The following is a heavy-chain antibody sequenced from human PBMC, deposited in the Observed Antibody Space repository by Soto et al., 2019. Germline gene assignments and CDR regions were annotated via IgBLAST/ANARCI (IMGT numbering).Heavy chain of an antibody. Sequence: HSSSVSEFNSGDHAMRRFRKKTGKGLEWVGFIRSKAYGGTTEYAASVKGRFTISRDDSKSIAYLQMNSLKTEDTAVYYCTRDTEYYDILTGYSKPYYFDYWGQGTLVTVSS. CDR2: IRSKAYGGTT. D-gene: IGHD3-9*01. CDR1: EFNSGDHA. CDR3: TRDTEYYDILTGYSKPYYFDY. J-gene: IGHJ4*02. V-gene: IGHV3-49*03.